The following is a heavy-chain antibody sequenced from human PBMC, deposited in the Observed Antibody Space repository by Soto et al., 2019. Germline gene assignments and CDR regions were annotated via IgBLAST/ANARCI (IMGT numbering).Heavy chain of an antibody. J-gene: IGHJ4*02. CDR3: ARGGDCYDY. V-gene: IGHV3-72*01. CDR1: GFTFSDHY. CDR2: TRNKANSYTT. Sequence: EVQLVESGGGLVQPGGSLRLSCAASGFTFSDHYMHWVRQAPGKGLEWVGRTRNKANSYTTEYAASVKGRFTISRDDSKNSLYLQMNSLKTEDTAVYYCARGGDCYDYWGQGTLVTVSS.